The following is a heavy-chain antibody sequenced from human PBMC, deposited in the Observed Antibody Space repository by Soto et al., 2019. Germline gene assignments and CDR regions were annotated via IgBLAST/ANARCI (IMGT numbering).Heavy chain of an antibody. J-gene: IGHJ4*02. CDR2: TYYRSKWYN. CDR3: ALEPGYSLNY. CDR1: GDSVSISSGA. Sequence: QVQLQQSGPGLVKPSQTLSLTCTISGDSVSISSGAWNWIRQSPSRGLEWLGRTYYRSKWYNDYAVSVKSRIKITPDTPKNQFALQLNSVAPEDTAVYYCALEPGYSLNYWGQGTLVTFSS. V-gene: IGHV6-1*01. D-gene: IGHD5-18*01.